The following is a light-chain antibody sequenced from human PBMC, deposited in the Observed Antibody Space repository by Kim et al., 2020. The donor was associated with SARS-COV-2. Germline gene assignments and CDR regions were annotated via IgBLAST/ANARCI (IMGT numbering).Light chain of an antibody. V-gene: IGKV1-39*01. Sequence: DIQMTQSPSSLSASLGDRVTITCRASQSIRDFLNWYQQKPGRAPNLLIFAASSLQNGVPSRFSGSGSGTDFTLTITGLQPEDFATYYCQQSYSTPTWTLGQGTKVDIK. CDR3: QQSYSTPTWT. CDR1: QSIRDF. J-gene: IGKJ1*01. CDR2: AAS.